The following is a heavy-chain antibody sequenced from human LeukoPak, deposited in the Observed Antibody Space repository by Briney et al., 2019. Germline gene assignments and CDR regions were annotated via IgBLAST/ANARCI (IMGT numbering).Heavy chain of an antibody. CDR2: IYYTGST. Sequence: SETLSLTCTVSGGSISTYYWSWIRQPPGKGLEGIGYIYYTGSTNYNPSLKSRVTISVDTSKNQFSLKLSSVTAADTAVYYCARVEDSDYDYRGRFDPWGQGTLVTVSS. CDR3: ARVEDSDYDYRGRFDP. J-gene: IGHJ5*02. D-gene: IGHD5-12*01. CDR1: GGSISTYY. V-gene: IGHV4-59*12.